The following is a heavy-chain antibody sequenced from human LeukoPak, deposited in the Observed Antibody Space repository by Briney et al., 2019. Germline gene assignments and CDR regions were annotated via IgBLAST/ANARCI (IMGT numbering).Heavy chain of an antibody. D-gene: IGHD5-24*01. CDR1: GFTFSNYW. CDR3: ARDVGYNRFDY. V-gene: IGHV3-7*01. CDR2: INLDGSGK. J-gene: IGHJ4*02. Sequence: GGSPRLSCAASGFTFSNYWMTWVRQAPGKGLEWVANINLDGSGKHYVDPVKGRFTISRENANNSVSLQMNSLRAEDTAVYYCARDVGYNRFDYWGQGTLVTVSS.